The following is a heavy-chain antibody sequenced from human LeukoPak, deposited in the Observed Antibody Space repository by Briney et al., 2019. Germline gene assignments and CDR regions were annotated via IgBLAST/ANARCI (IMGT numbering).Heavy chain of an antibody. CDR2: ISSSSSTI. V-gene: IGHV3-48*01. D-gene: IGHD3-22*01. CDR1: GFTFSSYS. CDR3: ARNPGYYDSSGYNFDY. Sequence: PGGSLRLSCAASGFTFSSYSMNWVRQAPGKGLEWVSYISSSSSTIYYADSVKGRFTISRDNAKNSLYLQMNSLRAEDTAVHYCARNPGYYDSSGYNFDYWGQGTLVTVSS. J-gene: IGHJ4*02.